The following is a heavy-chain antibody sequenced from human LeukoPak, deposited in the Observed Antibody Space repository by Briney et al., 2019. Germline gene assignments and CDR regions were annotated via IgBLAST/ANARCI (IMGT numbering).Heavy chain of an antibody. J-gene: IGHJ4*02. V-gene: IGHV3-30*18. CDR1: GFTFSRSG. CDR3: AKDRSSSWCSDY. CDR2: ISYDGRSK. Sequence: GGSLRLSCAASGFTFSRSGMHWVRQAPGKGLEWLAVISYDGRSKHHADSVKGRFTISRDNSKNTLYLQMNSLRTDDTAVYYCAKDRSSSWCSDYWGQGTLVTVSS. D-gene: IGHD6-13*01.